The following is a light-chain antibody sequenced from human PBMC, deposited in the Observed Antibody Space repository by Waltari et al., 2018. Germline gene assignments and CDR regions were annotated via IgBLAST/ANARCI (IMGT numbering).Light chain of an antibody. CDR2: RNS. CDR1: SSHPGSNP. Sequence: QSVLTQPPSASGTPGQRVTISCSGRSSHPGSNPVSWYHPLPGTAPKHLIYRNSQRPSGVPDRLSGSKSGTSASLAMSGLRSEDEADYYCAAWDNSLSAWVFGGGTKLTVL. CDR3: AAWDNSLSAWV. J-gene: IGLJ3*02. V-gene: IGLV1-47*01.